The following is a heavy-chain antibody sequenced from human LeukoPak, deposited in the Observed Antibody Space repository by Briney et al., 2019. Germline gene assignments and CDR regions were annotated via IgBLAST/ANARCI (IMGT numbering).Heavy chain of an antibody. D-gene: IGHD5-12*01. V-gene: IGHV2-70*11. CDR3: ARIRDSGYDFVY. CDR1: GFPLSTSGMC. CDR2: IDWDDDK. J-gene: IGHJ4*02. Sequence: SGPAMVKPTQTLTLTCTFSGFPLSTSGMCVSRIRQPPGKALEWLARIDWDDDKYYSTSLKTRVTISKDTSKNQVVLTMTNMDPVDTATYYCARIRDSGYDFVYWGQGTLVTVSS.